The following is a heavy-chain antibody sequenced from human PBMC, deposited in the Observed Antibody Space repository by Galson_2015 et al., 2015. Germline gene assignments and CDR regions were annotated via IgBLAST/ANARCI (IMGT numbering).Heavy chain of an antibody. CDR2: INSDGSST. V-gene: IGHV3-74*01. D-gene: IGHD3-22*01. J-gene: IGHJ6*03. CDR1: GFTFSSYW. CDR3: ARDLVDSSGYRGYYYYYYMDV. Sequence: SLRLSCAASGFTFSSYWMHWVRQAPGKGLVWVSRINSDGSSTSYADSVKGRFTISRDNAKNTLYLQMNSLRAEDTAVYYCARDLVDSSGYRGYYYYYYMDVWGKGTTVTVSS.